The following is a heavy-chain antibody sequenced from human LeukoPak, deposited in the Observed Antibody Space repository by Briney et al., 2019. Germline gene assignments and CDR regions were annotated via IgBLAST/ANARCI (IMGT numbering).Heavy chain of an antibody. CDR3: AKDAAYYYDSSGYWGPYYFDY. CDR2: ISWNSGSI. Sequence: GGSLRLSCAASGFTFSSYSMNWVRQAPGKGLEWVSGISWNSGSIGYADSVKGRFTISRDNAKNSLYLQMNSLRAEDTALYYCAKDAAYYYDSSGYWGPYYFDYWGQGTLVTVSS. J-gene: IGHJ4*02. CDR1: GFTFSSYS. V-gene: IGHV3-9*01. D-gene: IGHD3-22*01.